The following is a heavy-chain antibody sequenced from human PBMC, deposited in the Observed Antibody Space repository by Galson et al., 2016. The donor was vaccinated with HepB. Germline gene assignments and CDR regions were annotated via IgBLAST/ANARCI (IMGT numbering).Heavy chain of an antibody. J-gene: IGHJ3*02. V-gene: IGHV3-33*01. CDR3: ARDLLIAVAGTEDAFDI. D-gene: IGHD6-19*01. Sequence: SLRLSCAASGFTLRSYGMHWVRQAPGKGLEWVAVIWYDGSNKYYADSVKGRFSISRDNSKNTVYLQMNSLRAEDTAVYYCARDLLIAVAGTEDAFDIWGRGTMVTVS. CDR2: IWYDGSNK. CDR1: GFTLRSYG.